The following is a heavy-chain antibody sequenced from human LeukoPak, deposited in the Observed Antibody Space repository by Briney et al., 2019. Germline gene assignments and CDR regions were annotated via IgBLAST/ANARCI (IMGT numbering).Heavy chain of an antibody. CDR2: ISGSGGST. J-gene: IGHJ6*02. V-gene: IGHV3-23*01. Sequence: PGGSLRLSCAASGFTFSSYAMSWVRQAPGKGLEWVSAISGSGGSTYYADSVKGRFTISRDSSKNTLYLQMNSLRPEDTAVYYCAKALLTPRSGMDVWGQGTTVTVSS. CDR3: AKALLTPRSGMDV. CDR1: GFTFSSYA. D-gene: IGHD3-10*01.